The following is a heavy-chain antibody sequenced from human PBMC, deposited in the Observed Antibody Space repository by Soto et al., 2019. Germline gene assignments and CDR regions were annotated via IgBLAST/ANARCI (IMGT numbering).Heavy chain of an antibody. V-gene: IGHV4-34*01. J-gene: IGHJ5*02. Sequence: SETLSLTCDVYGGSFSGYIWTWIRQTPGKGLQWIGQINHSGSANYNPSLKSRVTISVHTSRNHFSLKVSPVTAADTAVYYCARRAVVAVTGSLDNWLDPWGQGILVTVSS. CDR2: INHSGSA. CDR1: GGSFSGYI. CDR3: ARRAVVAVTGSLDNWLDP. D-gene: IGHD2-21*01.